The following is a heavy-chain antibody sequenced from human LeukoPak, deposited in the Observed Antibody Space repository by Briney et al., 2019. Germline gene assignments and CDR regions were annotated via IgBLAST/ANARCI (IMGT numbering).Heavy chain of an antibody. CDR3: ARDSSTRYSGYDPPLDY. D-gene: IGHD5-12*01. J-gene: IGHJ4*02. CDR2: ISSSGSTI. CDR1: GFTFSSYS. Sequence: GGSLRLSCATSGFTFSSYSMNWVRQAPGKRLEWVSYISSSGSTIYYADSVKGRFTISRDNAKNSLYLQMNSLRAEDTAVYYCARDSSTRYSGYDPPLDYWGQGTLVTVSS. V-gene: IGHV3-48*01.